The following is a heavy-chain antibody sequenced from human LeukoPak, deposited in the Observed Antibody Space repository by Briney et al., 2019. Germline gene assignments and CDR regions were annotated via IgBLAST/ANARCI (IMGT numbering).Heavy chain of an antibody. Sequence: GGSLRLSCAASGFTFSSYSMNWVRQAPGKGLEWVSSISSSSSYIYYADSVKGRFTISRHNAKNSLYLQMNSLRAEDTTVYYCARDRSTTVSAGGYSGQGNLVTVSS. J-gene: IGHJ4*02. CDR1: GFTFSSYS. CDR2: ISSSSSYI. D-gene: IGHD4-17*01. CDR3: ARDRSTTVSAGGY. V-gene: IGHV3-21*01.